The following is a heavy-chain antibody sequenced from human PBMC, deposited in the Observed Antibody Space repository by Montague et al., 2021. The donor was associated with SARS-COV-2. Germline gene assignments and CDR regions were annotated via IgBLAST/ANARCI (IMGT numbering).Heavy chain of an antibody. J-gene: IGHJ4*02. Sequence: SETLSLTCTVSGGSVSSSYWSWIRQPPGKGLEWIAYIYHSGSTDXNPSLKSRVTISVDTSKNQFSLKMSSVTAADTAVYYCARGSVFRYYDFFGSRSYFDYRGQGTLVTVSS. D-gene: IGHD3-3*01. CDR1: GGSVSSSY. V-gene: IGHV4-59*02. CDR3: ARGSVFRYYDFFGSRSYFDY. CDR2: IYHSGST.